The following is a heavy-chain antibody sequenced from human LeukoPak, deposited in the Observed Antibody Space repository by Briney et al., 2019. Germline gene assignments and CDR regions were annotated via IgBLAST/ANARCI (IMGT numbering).Heavy chain of an antibody. CDR2: IKQDGSEN. Sequence: GGSLRLSCAASGFTFSNAWMSWVRQAPGKGLEWVANIKQDGSENYYVDSVKGRFTISRDNAKKSLYLQMSSLRAEDTAVYYCARGGSGSHYNPFDYWGQGTLVTVSS. V-gene: IGHV3-7*05. J-gene: IGHJ4*02. CDR1: GFTFSNAW. D-gene: IGHD3-10*01. CDR3: ARGGSGSHYNPFDY.